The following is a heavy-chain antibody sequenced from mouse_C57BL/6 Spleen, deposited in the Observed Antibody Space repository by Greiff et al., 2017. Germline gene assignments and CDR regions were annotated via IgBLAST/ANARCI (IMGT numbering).Heavy chain of an antibody. CDR1: GYTFTSYW. Sequence: QVQLQQSGAELVRPASSVKLSCKASGYTFTSYWMHWVKQRPIQGLEWIGNIDPSDSATHYNQKFKDKATLTVDKSSSTAYMQLSSLTSEDSAVYYSASLYGSSDYWGQGTTLTVSS. CDR3: ASLYGSSDY. CDR2: IDPSDSAT. J-gene: IGHJ2*01. V-gene: IGHV1-52*01. D-gene: IGHD1-1*01.